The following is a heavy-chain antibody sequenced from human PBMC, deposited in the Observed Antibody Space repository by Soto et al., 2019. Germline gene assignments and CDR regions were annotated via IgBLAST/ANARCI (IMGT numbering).Heavy chain of an antibody. V-gene: IGHV1-69*01. CDR1: GGTFGSYA. J-gene: IGHJ6*02. CDR3: ARSQGSSTSLEIYYYYYYGMDV. Sequence: QVQLVQSGAEVKKPGSSVKVSCKASGGTFGSYAISWVRQAPGQGLEWMGGIIPMPGTANYAQKFQGRVTIAADESTSTAHMELSSLRSEDTAVYYCARSQGSSTSLEIYYYYYYGMDVWGQGTTVTVSS. CDR2: IIPMPGTA. D-gene: IGHD2-2*01.